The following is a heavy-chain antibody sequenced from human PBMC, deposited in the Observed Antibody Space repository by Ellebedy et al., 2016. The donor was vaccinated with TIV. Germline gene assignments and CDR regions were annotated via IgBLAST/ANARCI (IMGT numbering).Heavy chain of an antibody. CDR2: IYYSGST. Sequence: SETLSLXXTVSGGSISSSSYYWGWIRQPPGKGLEWIGSIYYSGSTYYNPSLKSRVTISVDTSKNQFSLKLSSVTAADTAVYYCARDYGKEYYYYYYYMDVWGKGTTVTVSS. V-gene: IGHV4-39*01. D-gene: IGHD4/OR15-4a*01. CDR1: GGSISSSSYY. J-gene: IGHJ6*03. CDR3: ARDYGKEYYYYYYYMDV.